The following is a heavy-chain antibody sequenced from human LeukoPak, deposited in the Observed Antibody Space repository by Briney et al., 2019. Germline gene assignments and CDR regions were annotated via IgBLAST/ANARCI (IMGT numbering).Heavy chain of an antibody. CDR1: GGTFSSYA. J-gene: IGHJ4*02. D-gene: IGHD3-3*01. CDR2: IIPIFGTA. V-gene: IGHV1-69*13. CDR3: ARVSPRESGQAGIFFDY. Sequence: VASVKVSCKASGGTFSSYAISWVRQAPGQGLEWMGGIIPIFGTANYAQKFQGRVTITADESTSTAYMELSSLRSEDTAVYYCARVSPRESGQAGIFFDYWGQGTLVTVSS.